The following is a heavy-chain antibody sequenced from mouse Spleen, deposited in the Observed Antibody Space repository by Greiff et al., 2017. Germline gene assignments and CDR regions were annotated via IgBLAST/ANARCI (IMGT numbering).Heavy chain of an antibody. D-gene: IGHD2-4*01. CDR1: GFTFSDYY. CDR3: ARDQMISHWYFDV. CDR2: INYDGSST. V-gene: IGHV5-16*01. Sequence: DVKLVESEGGLVQPGSSMKLSCTASGFTFSDYYMAWVRQVPEKGLEWVANINYDGSSTYYLDSLKSRFIISRDNAKNILYLQMSSLKSEDTATYYCARDQMISHWYFDVWGAGTTVTVSS. J-gene: IGHJ1*01.